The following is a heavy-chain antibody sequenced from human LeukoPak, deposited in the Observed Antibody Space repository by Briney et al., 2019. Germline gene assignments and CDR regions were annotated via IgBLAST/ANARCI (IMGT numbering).Heavy chain of an antibody. CDR2: ISGSGGST. CDR3: SKHKTAYDIRERVDY. V-gene: IGHV3-23*01. Sequence: ETLSLTCAVYGGSFIGYYWSWIRQAPGKGLECVSAISGSGGSTYYADSVKGRFTISRDNSKNTLYLQMNSLRAEDTAVYYCSKHKTAYDIRERVDYWGQGTLVTVSS. CDR1: GGSFIGYY. J-gene: IGHJ4*02. D-gene: IGHD3-9*01.